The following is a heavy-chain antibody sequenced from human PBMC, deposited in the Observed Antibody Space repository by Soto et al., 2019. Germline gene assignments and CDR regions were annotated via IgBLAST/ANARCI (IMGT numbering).Heavy chain of an antibody. CDR3: ARDQRGFDY. CDR1: GGSISSGGYS. V-gene: IGHV4-30-2*01. D-gene: IGHD3-10*01. Sequence: QLQLQESGSGLVKPSQTLSLTCAVSGGSISSGGYSWSWIRQPPGKGLEWIGYIYHSGSTYYNPSLKVRVTTTVDRSQNQFSLKLSSVCAADTAVYYCARDQRGFDYWGQGTLVTVSS. J-gene: IGHJ4*02. CDR2: IYHSGST.